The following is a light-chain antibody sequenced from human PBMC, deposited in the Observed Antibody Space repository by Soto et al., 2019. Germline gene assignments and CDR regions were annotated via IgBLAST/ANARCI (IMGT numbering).Light chain of an antibody. CDR2: DAS. CDR3: QQRSIPKT. V-gene: IGKV3-11*01. CDR1: QSVSSY. J-gene: IGKJ1*01. Sequence: EIVLTQSPATLSLSPGERATFSCRASQSVSSYLAWYQQKPGQAPRLLIYDASNRATGIPARFSGSGSGTDFTLTISSLEPEDFAVYYCQQRSIPKTFGQGTKVEIK.